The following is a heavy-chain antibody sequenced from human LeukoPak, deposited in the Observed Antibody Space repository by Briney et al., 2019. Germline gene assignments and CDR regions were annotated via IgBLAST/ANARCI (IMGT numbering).Heavy chain of an antibody. D-gene: IGHD1-1*01. J-gene: IGHJ6*03. Sequence: SETLSLTCAVYGGSFSGYYWSWIRQPPGKGLEWIGEINHSGSTNYNPSLKSRVTVSVDTSKNQFSLKLSSVTAADTAVYYCARGLRQPRHYYYYMDVWGKGTTVTVSS. CDR2: INHSGST. CDR1: GGSFSGYY. CDR3: ARGLRQPRHYYYYMDV. V-gene: IGHV4-34*01.